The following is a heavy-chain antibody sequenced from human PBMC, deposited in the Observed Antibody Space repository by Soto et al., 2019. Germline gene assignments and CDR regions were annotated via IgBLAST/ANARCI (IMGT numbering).Heavy chain of an antibody. Sequence: PSETLSLTCTVSGGSISSYYWSWIRQPPGKGLEWIGYIYYSGSTNYNPSLKSRVTISVDTSKNQFSLKLSSVTAADTAVYYCARSAFSMDLLDYWGQGTLVTVS. J-gene: IGHJ4*02. CDR2: IYYSGST. V-gene: IGHV4-59*08. CDR1: GGSISSYY. CDR3: ARSAFSMDLLDY. D-gene: IGHD3-10*01.